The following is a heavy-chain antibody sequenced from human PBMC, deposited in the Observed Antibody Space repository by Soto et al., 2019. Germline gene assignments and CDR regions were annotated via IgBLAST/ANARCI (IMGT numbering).Heavy chain of an antibody. V-gene: IGHV4-30-2*06. Sequence: TLSLTCAVSGGSISGFSWSWIRQSPGKGLECIGYIYYSGSTYYNPSLKSRVAISVDRSKNEFSLRLSSVTAADTAVYYCARATFIRKGYYDATDYYYFDYWGQGTLVTVSS. CDR2: IYYSGST. J-gene: IGHJ4*02. D-gene: IGHD3-22*01. CDR1: GGSISGFS. CDR3: ARATFIRKGYYDATDYYYFDY.